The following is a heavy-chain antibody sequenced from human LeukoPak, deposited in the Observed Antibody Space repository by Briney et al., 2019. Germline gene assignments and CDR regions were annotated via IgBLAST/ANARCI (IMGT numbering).Heavy chain of an antibody. J-gene: IGHJ4*02. D-gene: IGHD3-10*01. CDR3: ARDAHPETDYYGSGSYLGYYFDY. CDR2: ISAYNGNI. CDR1: GYTFTSYG. V-gene: IGHV1-18*01. Sequence: GASVKVSCKASGYTFTSYGISWVRQAPGQGLEWMGWISAYNGNINYAQKLQGRVTITADESTSTAYMELSSLRSEDTAVYYCARDAHPETDYYGSGSYLGYYFDYWGQGTLVTVSS.